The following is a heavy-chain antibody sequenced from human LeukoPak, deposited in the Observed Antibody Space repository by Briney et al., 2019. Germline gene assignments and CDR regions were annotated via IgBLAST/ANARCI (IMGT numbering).Heavy chain of an antibody. J-gene: IGHJ4*02. Sequence: GASVKVSCKASGGTFSSYAISWVRQAPGQGLEWMGRIIPILGIANYAQKFQGRVTITADKSTSTAYMELSSLRSEDTAVYYCASPHITIFGVVIRLPLDYWGQGTLVTVSS. CDR2: IIPILGIA. CDR3: ASPHITIFGVVIRLPLDY. V-gene: IGHV1-69*04. D-gene: IGHD3-3*01. CDR1: GGTFSSYA.